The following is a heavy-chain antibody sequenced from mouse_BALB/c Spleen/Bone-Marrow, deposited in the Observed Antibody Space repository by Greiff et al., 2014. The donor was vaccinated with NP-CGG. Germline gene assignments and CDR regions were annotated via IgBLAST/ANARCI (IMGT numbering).Heavy chain of an antibody. CDR3: ARSGERYGAMDY. Sequence: DVKLVESGGGLVKPGGSLKLSCAASGFTFSDFYMFWFRQTPEKRLEWVATISNGGTYTYYPDSVKGRLTISRDNAKNNLYLQMSSLKSEDTAMYYCARSGERYGAMDYWGQGTSVTVTS. J-gene: IGHJ4*01. V-gene: IGHV5-4*02. CDR1: GFTFSDFY. D-gene: IGHD1-1*02. CDR2: ISNGGTYT.